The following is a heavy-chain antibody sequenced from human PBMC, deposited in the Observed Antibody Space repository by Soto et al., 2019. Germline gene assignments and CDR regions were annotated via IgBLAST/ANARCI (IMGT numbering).Heavy chain of an antibody. Sequence: EVQLVESGGGLVKPGESLRLSCAASGFTFSSCIINWVRQAPGKGLEWVAPISSSSGYIYYADSVKGRFTTSRDYAKNSLDLQTISPRAEYTAVYYWARDRLIGGRSNGPNDFDHWCQGTLVTVSS. J-gene: IGHJ4*02. CDR1: GFTFSSCI. V-gene: IGHV3-21*01. CDR3: ARDRLIGGRSNGPNDFDH. D-gene: IGHD3-16*01. CDR2: ISSSSGYI.